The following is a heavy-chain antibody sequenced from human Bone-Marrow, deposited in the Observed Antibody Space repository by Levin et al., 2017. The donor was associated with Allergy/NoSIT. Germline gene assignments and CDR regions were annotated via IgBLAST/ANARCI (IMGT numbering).Heavy chain of an antibody. V-gene: IGHV4-59*01. CDR2: INYLGST. J-gene: IGHJ4*02. CDR1: GGSTNSYF. CDR3: AKETDSTGYYGFDS. D-gene: IGHD3-22*01. Sequence: SQTLSLTCTVSGGSTNSYFWNWIRQSPGKGLEWIGYINYLGSTNYNPSLQSRVSISRGTSKNQFSLNLRSVTAADTAVYFCAKETDSTGYYGFDSWGQGTLVTGSS.